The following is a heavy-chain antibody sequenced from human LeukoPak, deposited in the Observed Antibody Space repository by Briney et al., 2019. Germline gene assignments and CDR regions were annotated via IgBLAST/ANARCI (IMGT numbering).Heavy chain of an antibody. V-gene: IGHV3-11*06. CDR3: ARVGQEYYYGMDV. CDR1: GFTFSDYY. CDR2: ISSSTGYT. D-gene: IGHD2/OR15-2a*01. J-gene: IGHJ6*02. Sequence: GGSLGLSCAASGFTFSDYYMAWIRQAPGKGLEWVSYISSSTGYTNYGDSLKGRFTISRDNPKNSLYLQMNSLRAEDTAVYYCARVGQEYYYGMDVWGQGTTVTVSS.